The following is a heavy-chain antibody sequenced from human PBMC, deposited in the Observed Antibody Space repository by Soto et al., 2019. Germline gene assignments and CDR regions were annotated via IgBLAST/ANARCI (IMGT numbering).Heavy chain of an antibody. CDR2: ISSSSSYI. CDR1: GFTFSSYS. CDR3: ARGAPRFGVVTAIDY. J-gene: IGHJ4*02. V-gene: IGHV3-21*01. Sequence: EVQLVESGGGLVKPGGSLRLSCAASGFTFSSYSMNWVRQAPGKGLEWVSSISSSSSYIYYADSVKGRFTISRDNAKNSLYLQMNSLRAEDTAVYYCARGAPRFGVVTAIDYWGQGTLVTVSS. D-gene: IGHD3-3*01.